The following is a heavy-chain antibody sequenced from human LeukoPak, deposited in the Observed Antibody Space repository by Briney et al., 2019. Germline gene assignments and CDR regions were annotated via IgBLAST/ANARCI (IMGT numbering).Heavy chain of an antibody. CDR3: ARALVFSYYDFWSGYYHWFDP. D-gene: IGHD3-3*01. CDR1: GGSISSYY. Sequence: SETLSLTCTVSGGSISSYYWSWIRQPPGKGLEWIGYIYYSGSTNYNPSLKSRVTISVDTSKNQFSLKLSSVTAADTAVYYCARALVFSYYDFWSGYYHWFDPWGQGTLVTVSS. J-gene: IGHJ5*02. CDR2: IYYSGST. V-gene: IGHV4-59*12.